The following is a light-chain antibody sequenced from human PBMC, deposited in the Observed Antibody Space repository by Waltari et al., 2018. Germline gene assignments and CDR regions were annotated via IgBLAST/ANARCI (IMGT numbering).Light chain of an antibody. J-gene: IGLJ3*02. CDR3: CSFTRTSTWV. CDR2: DVS. V-gene: IGLV2-14*03. CDR1: TSHVGGYDF. Sequence: QPALTQPASVSGSPGQSITISCTGTTSHVGGYDFVSWYQQPPGKASKLIISDVSDRPSGVSHRFSASKSGNTASLTISGVQPEDEATYYCCSFTRTSTWVVGGGTNMAVL.